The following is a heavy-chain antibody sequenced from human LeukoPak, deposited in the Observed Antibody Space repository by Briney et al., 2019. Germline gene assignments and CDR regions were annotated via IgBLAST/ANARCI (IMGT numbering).Heavy chain of an antibody. CDR3: ARGVYYYGSGSYNNWFDP. CDR2: INHSGST. V-gene: IGHV4-34*01. D-gene: IGHD3-10*01. Sequence: SGGSLRLSCAASGFTFSDYYMSWIRQAPGKGLEWIREINHSGSTNYNPSPKSRVTISVDTSKNQFSLKLSSVTAADTAVYYCARGVYYYGSGSYNNWFDPWGQGTLVTVSS. CDR1: GFTFSDYY. J-gene: IGHJ5*02.